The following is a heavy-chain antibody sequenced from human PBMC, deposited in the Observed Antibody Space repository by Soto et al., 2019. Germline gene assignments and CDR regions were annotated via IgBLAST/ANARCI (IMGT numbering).Heavy chain of an antibody. J-gene: IGHJ4*02. D-gene: IGHD5-12*01. V-gene: IGHV3-23*01. CDR3: AKHMTAAYSGNDWGIDY. CDR1: GFTFSSYA. Sequence: GGSLRLSCAASGFTFSSYAMSWVRQAPGKGLEWVSAISGSSSSTYYADSVKGRFTISRDNSKNILFLQMNSLRAEDTAVYSCAKHMTAAYSGNDWGIDYWGQGALVTVSS. CDR2: ISGSSSST.